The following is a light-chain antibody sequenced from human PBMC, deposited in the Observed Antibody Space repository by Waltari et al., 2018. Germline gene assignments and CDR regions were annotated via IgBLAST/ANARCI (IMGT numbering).Light chain of an antibody. Sequence: SYELTQPPSVSVSPGQTARITCPGDALPKQYAYWYQQKPGQAPVLVIYKESERPSRMPERFSGASSGTTVTLTITGVQAEDEADYYCQSADNSGTYYVFGTGTKVTVL. CDR1: ALPKQY. V-gene: IGLV3-25*03. J-gene: IGLJ1*01. CDR2: KES. CDR3: QSADNSGTYYV.